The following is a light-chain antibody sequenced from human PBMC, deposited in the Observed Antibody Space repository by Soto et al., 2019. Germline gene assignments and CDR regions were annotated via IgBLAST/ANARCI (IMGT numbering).Light chain of an antibody. J-gene: IGKJ2*01. CDR2: QVS. CDR3: MQGTHWPFP. V-gene: IGKV2-30*01. Sequence: DAVMTQSPVSLPVTLGQSAAISCSSSQSLVSGNGNTFLHWFHQRPGQSPRRLIYQVSNRDSGVPDRFSGSGSGTDFTLKISRVEAEDVGIYYCMQGTHWPFPFGQGTKLEI. CDR1: QSLVSGNGNTF.